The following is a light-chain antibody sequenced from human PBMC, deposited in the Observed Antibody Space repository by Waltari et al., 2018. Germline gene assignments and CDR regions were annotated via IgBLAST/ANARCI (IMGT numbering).Light chain of an antibody. Sequence: EIVLTQSPGTLSLSPGERATLSCRASQSVSSIYLAWYQQKHGQAPRLLIYGASSRATGIPDRFSGSGSGTDFTLTISRLEPEDFAVYYCQQYGSSPPWTFGQGTKVEIK. V-gene: IGKV3-20*01. CDR3: QQYGSSPPWT. CDR2: GAS. J-gene: IGKJ1*01. CDR1: QSVSSIY.